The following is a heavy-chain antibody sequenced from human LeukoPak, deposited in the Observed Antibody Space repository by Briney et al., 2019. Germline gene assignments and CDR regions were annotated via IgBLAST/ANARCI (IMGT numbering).Heavy chain of an antibody. J-gene: IGHJ6*02. V-gene: IGHV4-34*01. CDR2: ISHSGSS. CDR1: GGSFSGYY. Sequence: SETLSLTCAVYGGSFSGYYWSWIRQPPGKGLEWIGEISHSGSSNYNPSLKSRVTISADTSKNQFSLKLSSVSAADTAVYYCARAFDVWGQGTTVTVSS. CDR3: ARAFDV.